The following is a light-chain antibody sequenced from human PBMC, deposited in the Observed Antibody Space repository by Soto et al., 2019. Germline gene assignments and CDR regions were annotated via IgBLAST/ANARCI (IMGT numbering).Light chain of an antibody. J-gene: IGLJ1*01. V-gene: IGLV2-11*01. Sequence: QSVLAQPASVSGSPGQSITIPCTGTSSDVGGYNYVSWYQQHPGKAPKLMIYDVSKRPSGVPDRFSGSKSGNTASLTISGLQAEDEADYYCCSYAGSYTYVFGTGTKVTVL. CDR3: CSYAGSYTYV. CDR2: DVS. CDR1: SSDVGGYNY.